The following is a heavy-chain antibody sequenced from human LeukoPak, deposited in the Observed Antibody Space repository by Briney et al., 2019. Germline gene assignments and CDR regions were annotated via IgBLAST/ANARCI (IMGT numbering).Heavy chain of an antibody. CDR3: ARDREDGWYDYYGMDV. CDR2: IIPILGIA. V-gene: IGHV1-69*04. CDR1: GGTFSSYA. Sequence: GASVKVSCKASGGTFSSYAISWVRQAPGQGLEWMGRIIPILGIANYAQKFQGRVTITADKSTSTAYMELSSLRSEDTAVYYCARDREDGWYDYYGMDVWGQGTTVTVSS. J-gene: IGHJ6*02. D-gene: IGHD6-19*01.